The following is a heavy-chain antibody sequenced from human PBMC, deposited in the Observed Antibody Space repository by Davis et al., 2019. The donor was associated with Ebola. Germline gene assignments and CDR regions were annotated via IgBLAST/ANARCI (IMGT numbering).Heavy chain of an antibody. V-gene: IGHV1-2*04. CDR3: ARGAARFYYYGMDV. D-gene: IGHD6-6*01. Sequence: ASVKVSCKASGYTFTGYYMHWVRQAPGQGLEWMGWINPNSGGTNYAQKFQGWVTMTRDTSISTAYMELSSLRSEDTAVYYCARGAARFYYYGMDVWGQGTTVTVSS. CDR2: INPNSGGT. CDR1: GYTFTGYY. J-gene: IGHJ6*02.